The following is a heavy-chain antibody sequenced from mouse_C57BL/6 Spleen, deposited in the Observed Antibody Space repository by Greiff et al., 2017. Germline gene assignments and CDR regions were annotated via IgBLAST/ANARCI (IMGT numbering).Heavy chain of an antibody. V-gene: IGHV1-52*01. J-gene: IGHJ2*01. CDR3: ARWGYSYYFDY. D-gene: IGHD2-14*01. CDR1: GYTFTSYW. CDR2: IDPSDSET. Sequence: QVQLQQPGAELVRPGSSVKLSCKASGYTFTSYWMHWVKQRPIQGLEWIGNIDPSDSETNYNQKFKDKATLTVDKSSSTAYMQLSSLTSEDSAVYYCARWGYSYYFDYWGQGTTLTVSS.